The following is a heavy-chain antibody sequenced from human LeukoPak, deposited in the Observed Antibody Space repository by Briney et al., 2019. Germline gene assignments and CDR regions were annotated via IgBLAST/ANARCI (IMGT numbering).Heavy chain of an antibody. J-gene: IGHJ5*02. D-gene: IGHD2-2*01. Sequence: SETLSLTCIVSGGSISSSSYYWGWIRQPPGKGLEWIGSIYYSGSTNYNPSLKSRVTISVDTSKNQFSLKLSSVTAADTAVYYCARLVGYQLLPNWFDPWGQGTLVTVSS. V-gene: IGHV4-39*07. CDR3: ARLVGYQLLPNWFDP. CDR1: GGSISSSSYY. CDR2: IYYSGST.